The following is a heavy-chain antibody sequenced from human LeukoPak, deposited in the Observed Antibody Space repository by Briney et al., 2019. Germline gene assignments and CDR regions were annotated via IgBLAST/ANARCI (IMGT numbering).Heavy chain of an antibody. CDR3: ATSTRWLQFQYFDY. D-gene: IGHD5-24*01. Sequence: PGGSLRLSCAASGFTFSSYGMHWVRQAPGKGLGWVAFIRYDGSNKYYADSVKGRFTISRDNSKNTLYLQMNSLRAEGTAVYYCATSTRWLQFQYFDYWGQGTLVTVSS. J-gene: IGHJ4*02. CDR2: IRYDGSNK. V-gene: IGHV3-30*02. CDR1: GFTFSSYG.